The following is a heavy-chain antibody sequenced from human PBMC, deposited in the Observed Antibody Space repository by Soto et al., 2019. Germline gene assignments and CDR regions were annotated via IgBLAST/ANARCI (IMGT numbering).Heavy chain of an antibody. J-gene: IGHJ4*02. Sequence: ASVKVSCKASGYNFTGYAMHWVRQAPGQRLEWMGWINAGNGNTKYSQKFQGRVTITRDTSASTAYMELGSLRSEDTAVYYCARAVAVAADFDYWGQGTLVTVSS. V-gene: IGHV1-3*01. CDR1: GYNFTGYA. CDR2: INAGNGNT. D-gene: IGHD6-19*01. CDR3: ARAVAVAADFDY.